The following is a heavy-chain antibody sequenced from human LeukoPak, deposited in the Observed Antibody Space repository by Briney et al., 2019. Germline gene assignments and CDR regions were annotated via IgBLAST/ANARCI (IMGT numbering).Heavy chain of an antibody. D-gene: IGHD6-6*01. V-gene: IGHV3-30*02. CDR2: IHYDQSHK. CDR1: GFPFSSCG. J-gene: IGHJ6*03. CDR3: AKGGPSSSRYYYYYMDV. Sequence: GGSLRLSCVASGFPFSSCGMHWVRQAPGKGLEWVTFIHYDQSHKYYLDSVKGRFTISRDNSKNTLYLQMNSLRAEDAAVYYCAKGGPSSSRYYYYYMDVWGKGTTVTVSS.